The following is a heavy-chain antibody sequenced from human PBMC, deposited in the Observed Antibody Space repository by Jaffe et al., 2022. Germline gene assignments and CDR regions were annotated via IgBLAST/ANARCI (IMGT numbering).Heavy chain of an antibody. CDR2: IYYSGST. V-gene: IGHV4-39*01. CDR1: GGSISSSSYY. J-gene: IGHJ4*02. CDR3: ARHVQGASVGVYYFDY. D-gene: IGHD3-10*02. Sequence: QLQLQESGPGLVKPSETLSLTCTVSGGSISSSSYYWGWIRQPPGKGLEWIGSIYYSGSTYYNPSLKSRVTISVDTSKNQFSLKLSSVTAADTAVYYCARHVQGASVGVYYFDYWGQGTLVTVSS.